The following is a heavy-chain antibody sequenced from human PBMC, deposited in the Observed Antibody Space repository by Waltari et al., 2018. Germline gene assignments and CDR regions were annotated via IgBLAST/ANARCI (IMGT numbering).Heavy chain of an antibody. CDR2: IRSRTKGDAT. V-gene: IGHV3-73*01. Sequence: QPGVSLKLSCAASGLIFSDYAMHWVRQASGKGLEWVGRIRSRTKGDATAYAESVQGRFTISRDDSKNTAYLEMNSLKTDDTAVYYCIRPFEMGIDWGQGTLVTVSS. CDR1: GLIFSDYA. J-gene: IGHJ4*02. D-gene: IGHD7-27*01. CDR3: IRPFEMGID.